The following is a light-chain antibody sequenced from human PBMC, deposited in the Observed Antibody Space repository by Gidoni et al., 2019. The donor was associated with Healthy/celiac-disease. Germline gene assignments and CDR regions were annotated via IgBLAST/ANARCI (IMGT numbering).Light chain of an antibody. CDR3: SSDTSSSTTYV. Sequence: QSALPPPASVSGSPGQSLTISCTGTSSDVGGYNYVSWYQQHPGKAPKIMIYDVSNRPSGVANRFSGSKAGNTASLTIAGLQAEDEADYYCSSDTSSSTTYVFGTGTKVTVL. CDR1: SSDVGGYNY. J-gene: IGLJ1*01. V-gene: IGLV2-14*03. CDR2: DVS.